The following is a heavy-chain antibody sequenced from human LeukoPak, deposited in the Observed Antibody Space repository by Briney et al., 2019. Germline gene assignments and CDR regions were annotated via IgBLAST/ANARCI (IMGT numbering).Heavy chain of an antibody. CDR2: IIPIFGTA. J-gene: IGHJ5*02. Sequence: SVKVSCKASGGTFSSYAISWVRQAPGQGLEWMGRIIPIFGTANYAQKFQGRVTITTDESTSTAYMELRSLRSDDTAVYYCARDSYEGFWFDPWGQGTLVTVSS. CDR1: GGTFSSYA. D-gene: IGHD2-8*01. V-gene: IGHV1-69*05. CDR3: ARDSYEGFWFDP.